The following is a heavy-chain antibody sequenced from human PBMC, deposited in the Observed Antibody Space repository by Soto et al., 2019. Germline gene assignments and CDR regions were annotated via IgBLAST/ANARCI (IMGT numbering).Heavy chain of an antibody. V-gene: IGHV3-48*01. Sequence: GGSLRLSCAASGFTFRSYSMNWVRQAPGKGLEWVSYISSGSSTIHYADSVKGRFTISRDNAKNSLFLQMNSLRAEDTAVYYCARATGSNHPFDYWGQGSLVTVSS. J-gene: IGHJ4*02. CDR3: ARATGSNHPFDY. CDR2: ISSGSSTI. CDR1: GFTFRSYS. D-gene: IGHD2-2*01.